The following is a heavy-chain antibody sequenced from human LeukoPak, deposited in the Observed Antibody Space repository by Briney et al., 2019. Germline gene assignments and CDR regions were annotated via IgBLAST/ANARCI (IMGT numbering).Heavy chain of an antibody. Sequence: ASVKVSCKASGGTFSSYAISWVRQAPGQGLEWMGGIIPIFGTANYAQKFQGRVTITTDESTSTAYMELSSLRSEDTAVYYRARDAYDSSGYYPYYFDYWGQGTLVTVSS. CDR2: IIPIFGTA. CDR3: ARDAYDSSGYYPYYFDY. J-gene: IGHJ4*02. D-gene: IGHD3-22*01. V-gene: IGHV1-69*05. CDR1: GGTFSSYA.